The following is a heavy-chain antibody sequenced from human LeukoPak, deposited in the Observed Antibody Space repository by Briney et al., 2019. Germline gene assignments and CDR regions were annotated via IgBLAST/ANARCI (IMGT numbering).Heavy chain of an antibody. D-gene: IGHD5-12*01. Sequence: SETLSLTCTVSGGSISSSNYYWGWIRQSPGKGLEWIGSIYYSGSTYYNPSLKSRVTISVDTSKNQFSLRLSSVAAADTAVYYCARYHAGYDDYWGQGTLVTVSS. J-gene: IGHJ4*02. V-gene: IGHV4-39*07. CDR1: GGSISSSNYY. CDR2: IYYSGST. CDR3: ARYHAGYDDY.